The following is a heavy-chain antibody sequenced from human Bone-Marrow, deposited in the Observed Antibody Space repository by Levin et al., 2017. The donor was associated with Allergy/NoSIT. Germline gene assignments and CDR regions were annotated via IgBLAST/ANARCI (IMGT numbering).Heavy chain of an antibody. CDR3: ARNPRYSSDWYSSWFDP. CDR1: GFTFVSYA. Sequence: GESLKISCEASGFTFVSYAMTWVRQAPGKGLEWVSTITGRGIRTFHGESVRGRFTVSRDNSKNTLYLQMDSLRAEDTALYFCARNPRYSSDWYSSWFDPWGQGTLVTVSS. D-gene: IGHD6-19*01. J-gene: IGHJ5*02. CDR2: ITGRGIRT. V-gene: IGHV3-23*01.